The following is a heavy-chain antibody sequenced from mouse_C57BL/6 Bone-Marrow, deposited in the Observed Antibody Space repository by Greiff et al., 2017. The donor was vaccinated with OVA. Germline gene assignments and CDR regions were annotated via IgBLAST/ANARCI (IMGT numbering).Heavy chain of an antibody. D-gene: IGHD2-2*01. Sequence: QVQLKQPGAELVKPGASVKLSCKASGYTFTSYWMHWVKQRPGRGLEWIGRIDPNSGGTKYNEKFKSKATLTVDKPSSTAYMQLSSLTSEDSAVYYCAREGLGMVTTVDYWGQGTTLTVSS. CDR1: GYTFTSYW. V-gene: IGHV1-72*01. CDR2: IDPNSGGT. J-gene: IGHJ2*01. CDR3: AREGLGMVTTVDY.